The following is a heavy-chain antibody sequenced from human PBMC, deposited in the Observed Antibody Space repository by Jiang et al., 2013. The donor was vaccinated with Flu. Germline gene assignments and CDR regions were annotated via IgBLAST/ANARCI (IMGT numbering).Heavy chain of an antibody. Sequence: TCTVSGGSISSSSYYWGWIRQPPGKGLEWIGSIYYSGSTYYNPSLKSRVTISVDTSKNQFSLKLSSVTATDTAVYYCASLNMQLAAAVYYYYGMDVWGQGTTVTVSS. CDR1: GGSISSSSYY. V-gene: IGHV4-39*01. CDR2: IYYSGST. CDR3: ASLNMQLAAAVYYYYGMDV. J-gene: IGHJ6*02. D-gene: IGHD6-13*01.